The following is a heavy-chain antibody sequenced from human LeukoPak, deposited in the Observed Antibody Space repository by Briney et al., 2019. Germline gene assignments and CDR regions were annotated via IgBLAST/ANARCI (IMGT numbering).Heavy chain of an antibody. CDR1: GFTFSSYS. CDR3: AKDSNAKGY. V-gene: IGHV3-21*01. D-gene: IGHD1-1*01. Sequence: PGGSLRLSCAASGFTFSSYSMNWVRQAPGKGLEWVSSISPSSSYMYYADSVKGRFTISRDNTKNSLYLQMNSLRAEDTAVYYCAKDSNAKGYWGQGTLVTVSS. J-gene: IGHJ4*02. CDR2: ISPSSSYM.